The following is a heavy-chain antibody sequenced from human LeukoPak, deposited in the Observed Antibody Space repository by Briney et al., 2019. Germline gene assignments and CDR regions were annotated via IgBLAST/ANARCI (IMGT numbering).Heavy chain of an antibody. CDR3: ARERNWNYDY. J-gene: IGHJ4*02. CDR2: IYHSGST. Sequence: PSETLSLTCTVSGYSISSGYYWGWIRQPPGKGLEWIGSIYHSGSTYYNPSLKSRVTISVDTSKNQFSLKLSSVTAADTAVYYCARERNWNYDYWGQGTLVTVSS. V-gene: IGHV4-38-2*02. CDR1: GYSISSGYY. D-gene: IGHD1-7*01.